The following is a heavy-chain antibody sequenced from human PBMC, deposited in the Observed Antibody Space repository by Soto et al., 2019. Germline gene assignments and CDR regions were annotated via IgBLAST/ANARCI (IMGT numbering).Heavy chain of an antibody. CDR3: ATEGGTTVGARNYYYDGMDV. CDR2: IIPILGIA. J-gene: IGHJ6*02. V-gene: IGHV1-69*02. D-gene: IGHD4-17*01. CDR1: GGTFSSYT. Sequence: QVQLVQSGAEVKKPGSSVKVSCKASGGTFSSYTISWVRQAPGQGLEWMGRIIPILGIANYAQKFQGRVTSPADKSTSTAYMELGSLGSEDTAVYSCATEGGTTVGARNYYYDGMDVWGQGTTVTVSS.